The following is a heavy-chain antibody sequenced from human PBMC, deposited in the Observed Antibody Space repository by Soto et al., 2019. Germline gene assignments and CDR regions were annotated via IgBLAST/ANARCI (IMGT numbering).Heavy chain of an antibody. CDR3: ATETGRRAGYISDFDY. CDR2: ISYDGNEK. V-gene: IGHV3-30-3*01. D-gene: IGHD5-12*01. CDR1: GFIFSSDA. Sequence: QVQLVESGGGVVQPGRSLRLSCAASGFIFSSDAMHWVRQAPGKGLEWLAFISYDGNEKYYADSVKGRFTISRDNPKSTLYLQMNSLRPEDTAVYYCATETGRRAGYISDFDYWGQGTLVTVSS. J-gene: IGHJ4*02.